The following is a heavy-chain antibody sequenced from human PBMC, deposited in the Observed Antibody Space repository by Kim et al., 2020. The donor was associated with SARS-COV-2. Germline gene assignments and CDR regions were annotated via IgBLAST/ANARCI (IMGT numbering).Heavy chain of an antibody. CDR2: IWYDGRNK. CDR3: ARDPTVAAYAYYYYGMDV. CDR1: GVTFDSFC. J-gene: IGHJ6*02. V-gene: IGHV3-33*01. D-gene: IGHD4-17*01. Sequence: GGSLRLSCAASGVTFDSFCRRWVGQAPGKGLEWVAVIWYDGRNKYYADSVRDRLTISRDNSKNTLHQQMNSLRAEDTAVYYCARDPTVAAYAYYYYGMDVWGQGTTVTVSS.